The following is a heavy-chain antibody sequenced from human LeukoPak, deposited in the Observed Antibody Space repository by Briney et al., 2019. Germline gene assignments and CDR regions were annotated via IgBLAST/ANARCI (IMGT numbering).Heavy chain of an antibody. D-gene: IGHD1-26*01. Sequence: SETLSLTCAVYGGSFSGYYWSWIRQPPGKGLEWIGEINHSGSTNYNPSLKSRVTISVDTSKNQFSLKLNSVTAADTAVYYCARCPYSGSYFDYWGQGTLVTVSS. J-gene: IGHJ4*02. CDR1: GGSFSGYY. CDR3: ARCPYSGSYFDY. V-gene: IGHV4-34*01. CDR2: INHSGST.